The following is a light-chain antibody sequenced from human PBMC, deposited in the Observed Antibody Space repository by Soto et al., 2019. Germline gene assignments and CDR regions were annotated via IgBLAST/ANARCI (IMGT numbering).Light chain of an antibody. V-gene: IGKV1-39*01. CDR3: QQYNSYST. J-gene: IGKJ3*01. Sequence: DIQMTQSPSSLSASVGDRVTITCRASQSISSYLNWYQQKPGKAPKLLIYAASTLQSGVPSRFSGSESGTDFTLTISSLQPEDFATYYCQQYNSYSTFGPGTKVDIK. CDR2: AAS. CDR1: QSISSY.